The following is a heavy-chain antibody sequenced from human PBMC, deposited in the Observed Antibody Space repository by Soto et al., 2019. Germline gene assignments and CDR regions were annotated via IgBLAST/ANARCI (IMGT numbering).Heavy chain of an antibody. Sequence: PGGSLRLSCAASGFTFSSYAMHWVRQAPGKGLEWVAVISYDGRNKYYADAVKGRFTISRDNTKNTLYLQMNSLRAEDTAVYYCARGPDRSGWYFFDYWGQGTLVTVSS. D-gene: IGHD6-19*01. V-gene: IGHV3-30*04. CDR2: ISYDGRNK. J-gene: IGHJ4*02. CDR1: GFTFSSYA. CDR3: ARGPDRSGWYFFDY.